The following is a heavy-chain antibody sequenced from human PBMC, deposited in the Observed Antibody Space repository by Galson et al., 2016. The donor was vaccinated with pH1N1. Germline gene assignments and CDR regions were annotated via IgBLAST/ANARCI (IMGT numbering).Heavy chain of an antibody. Sequence: SVKVSCKASGYSFARYYLHWVRQAPGQGLEWMGVINPRDGSTVSAQKFQGRITVTKDTPTNTVYMDLNRLTSEDTAVYYCAQYCTRTTCPPHGMDVWGQGTSVSVSS. CDR1: GYSFARYY. D-gene: IGHD2-2*01. V-gene: IGHV1-46*03. CDR2: INPRDGST. CDR3: AQYCTRTTCPPHGMDV. J-gene: IGHJ6*02.